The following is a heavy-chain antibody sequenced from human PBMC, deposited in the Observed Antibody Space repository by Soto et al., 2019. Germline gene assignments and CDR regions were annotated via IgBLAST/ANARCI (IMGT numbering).Heavy chain of an antibody. D-gene: IGHD4-4*01. CDR1: GFPFSSYV. J-gene: IGHJ4*02. CDR2: ISGGGSNT. V-gene: IGHV3-23*01. Sequence: QPVGSLRLSCAASGFPFSSYVMSWVRQAPGKGLEWVSGISGGGSNTFYADYVKGRFTISRDNSKNTLLLQMNSLGAEDTAVYYCAKDSNKYSSSLRGRYFDYWGQGIGVTVSS. CDR3: AKDSNKYSSSLRGRYFDY.